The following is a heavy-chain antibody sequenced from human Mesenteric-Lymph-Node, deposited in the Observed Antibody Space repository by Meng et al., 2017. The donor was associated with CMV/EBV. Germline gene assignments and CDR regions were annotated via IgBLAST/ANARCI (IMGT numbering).Heavy chain of an antibody. V-gene: IGHV3-23*03. CDR2: IYGDVASS. CDR1: GFTFRNFV. Sequence: GESLKISCVGAGFTFRNFVMSWVRQAPGKGLEWVSGIYGDVASSYYADSVKGRFTISRDNSKNALYLQMNSLRAEDTAVYYCAKGGSGGSWYYFDYWGQGTLVTVSS. CDR3: AKGGSGGSWYYFDY. J-gene: IGHJ4*02. D-gene: IGHD2-15*01.